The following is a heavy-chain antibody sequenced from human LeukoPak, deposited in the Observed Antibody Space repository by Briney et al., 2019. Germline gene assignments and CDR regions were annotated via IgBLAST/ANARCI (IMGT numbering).Heavy chain of an antibody. CDR3: ASTTYYYDSSGYYFLDY. V-gene: IGHV4-4*07. J-gene: IGHJ4*02. Sequence: SETLSLTCTVSGDSIRSYYWSWIRQPAGKGLEGIGRIYTSGSTNYNPSLQNRVTMSVDTSKNQFSLKLSSVTAADTAVYYCASTTYYYDSSGYYFLDYWGQGTLVTVSS. CDR2: IYTSGST. D-gene: IGHD3-22*01. CDR1: GDSIRSYY.